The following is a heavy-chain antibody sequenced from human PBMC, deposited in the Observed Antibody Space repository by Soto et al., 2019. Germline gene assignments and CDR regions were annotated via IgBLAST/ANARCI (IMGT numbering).Heavy chain of an antibody. V-gene: IGHV1-24*01. J-gene: IGHJ4*02. CDR3: ATESLDYIWGSYRGNFDY. Sequence: ASVKVSCKVSGYTLTELSMHWVRQAPGKGLEWMGGFDPEDGETIYAQKFQGRVTMTEDTSTDTAYMELSSLRSEDTAVYYCATESLDYIWGSYRGNFDYWGQGTLVTVSS. D-gene: IGHD3-16*02. CDR1: GYTLTELS. CDR2: FDPEDGET.